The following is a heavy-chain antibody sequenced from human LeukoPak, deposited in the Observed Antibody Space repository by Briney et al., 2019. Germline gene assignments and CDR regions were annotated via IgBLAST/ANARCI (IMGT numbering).Heavy chain of an antibody. J-gene: IGHJ4*02. V-gene: IGHV3-23*01. CDR3: AKVDGVVVAARLAYFDY. Sequence: TGGSLRLSCAASGFTFSSYAMSWVRQAPGKGLEWVSAISGSGGNTYYADSVKGRFTISRDNSKNTLYLQMNSLRAEDTAVYYCAKVDGVVVAARLAYFDYWGQGTLVTVSS. D-gene: IGHD2-15*01. CDR2: ISGSGGNT. CDR1: GFTFSSYA.